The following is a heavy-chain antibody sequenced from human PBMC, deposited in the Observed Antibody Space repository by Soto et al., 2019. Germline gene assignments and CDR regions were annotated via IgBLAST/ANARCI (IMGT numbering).Heavy chain of an antibody. V-gene: IGHV5-51*01. CDR2: IYPGDSDT. CDR1: GYSFTSYW. D-gene: IGHD3-22*01. J-gene: IGHJ6*01. Sequence: PVECLTSSCKVSGYSFTSYWIVWVRQMPGKGLEAMGIIYPGDSDTRYSPSFQGQVTISADKSISTAYLQWSSLKASDTAMYYCARATYHYDSSGYSYYYGMDVWGQGTTVTVSS. CDR3: ARATYHYDSSGYSYYYGMDV.